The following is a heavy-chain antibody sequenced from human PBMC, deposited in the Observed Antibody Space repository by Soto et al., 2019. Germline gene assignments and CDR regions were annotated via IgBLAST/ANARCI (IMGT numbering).Heavy chain of an antibody. D-gene: IGHD1-26*01. CDR3: ASWHRSYSHRGTFDI. J-gene: IGHJ3*02. Sequence: SETLSLTCTVSGGSISSYYRSWIRQPAGKGLEWIGRIYTSGSTNYNPSLKSRVTMSVDTSKNQFSLKLSSVTAADTAVYYCASWHRSYSHRGTFDIWGQGTMVTVSS. V-gene: IGHV4-4*07. CDR2: IYTSGST. CDR1: GGSISSYY.